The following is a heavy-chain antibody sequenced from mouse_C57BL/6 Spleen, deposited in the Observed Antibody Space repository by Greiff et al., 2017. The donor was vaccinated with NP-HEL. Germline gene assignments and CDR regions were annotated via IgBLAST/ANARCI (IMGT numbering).Heavy chain of an antibody. CDR2: ISGGGGNT. J-gene: IGHJ3*01. CDR1: GFTFSSYT. V-gene: IGHV5-9*01. Sequence: EVQRVESGGGLVKPGGSLKLSCAASGFTFSSYTMSWVRQTPEKRLEWVATISGGGGNTYYPDSVKGRFTISRDNAKNTLYLQMSGLRSEDTALYYCARGEGVPFAYWGQGTLVTVSA. CDR3: ARGEGVPFAY.